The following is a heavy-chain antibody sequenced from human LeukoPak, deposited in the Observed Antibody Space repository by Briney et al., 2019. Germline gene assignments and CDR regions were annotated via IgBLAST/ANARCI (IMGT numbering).Heavy chain of an antibody. CDR2: ISDSGGST. CDR3: AKVFQSYYYGMDV. V-gene: IGHV3-23*01. CDR1: RFTFSSDA. J-gene: IGHJ6*02. Sequence: GGSLRLSCAASRFTFSSDAMTWVRQAPGKGLEWVSAISDSGGSTYYADSVKGRFTISRDNSKNTLYLQMNSLRAEDTALYYCAKVFQSYYYGMDVWGQGTTVTVSS.